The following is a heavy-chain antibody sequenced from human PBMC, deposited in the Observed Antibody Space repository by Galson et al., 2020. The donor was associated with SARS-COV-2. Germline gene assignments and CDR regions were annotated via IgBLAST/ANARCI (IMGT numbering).Heavy chain of an antibody. CDR1: GYSVSTTNY. J-gene: IGHJ2*01. Sequence: SQTLSLTCAVSGYSVSTTNYWGWVRLAPGKGLEWIGSIYPNGRTYYNPSLESRVTISVDTSRNQFFLTLASVTAADTAFYYCARQGVNMIGLVTVPGWFFDLWGRGTLVTVSS. CDR2: IYPNGRT. CDR3: ARQGVNMIGLVTVPGWFFDL. D-gene: IGHD3-16*01. V-gene: IGHV4-38-2*01.